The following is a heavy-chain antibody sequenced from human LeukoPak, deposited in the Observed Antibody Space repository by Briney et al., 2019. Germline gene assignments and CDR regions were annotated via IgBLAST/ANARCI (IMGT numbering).Heavy chain of an antibody. D-gene: IGHD2-2*01. CDR3: AGPPCLRGAYCSTNF. CDR1: GFAFGDYH. CDR2: ISRSSDYK. V-gene: IGHV3-11*03. Sequence: GGSLRLSCAASGFAFGDYHMSWIRQAPGKGLEWVSYISRSSDYKDFADSVRGRFTVSRDNAKNSMYLKMSSLRAEDRALYYCAGPPCLRGAYCSTNFWGQGTLVTVSS. J-gene: IGHJ4*02.